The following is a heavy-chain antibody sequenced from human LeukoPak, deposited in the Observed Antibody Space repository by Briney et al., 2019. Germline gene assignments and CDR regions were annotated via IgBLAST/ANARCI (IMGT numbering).Heavy chain of an antibody. CDR2: ISAYNGNT. CDR3: ARGPPSVSFLPPSDY. J-gene: IGHJ4*02. Sequence: GASVKVSCKASGYTFTSYGISWVRQVPGQGLEWMGWISAYNGNTNYAQKLQGRVTMTTDTSTSTAYMELRSLSSDDTAVYYCARGPPSVSFLPPSDYWGQGTLVTVSS. V-gene: IGHV1-18*01. CDR1: GYTFTSYG. D-gene: IGHD5/OR15-5a*01.